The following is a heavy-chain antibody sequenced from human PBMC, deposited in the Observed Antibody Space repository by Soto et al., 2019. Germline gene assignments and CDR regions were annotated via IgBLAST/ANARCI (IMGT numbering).Heavy chain of an antibody. CDR2: TYSSGGA. CDR3: ARTRGSAVYFYSYGLDV. Sequence: LQDSGPGLVKPSETLSLTCSISGGSINGNTYSWGCIRQPPGRGLEWIGNTYSSGGAYYDPSFKSRASIYVDTSKTHVFLKLTSVHAADTAIYYCARTRGSAVYFYSYGLDVWGHGTTVTVSS. CDR1: GGSINGNTYS. D-gene: IGHD3-10*01. V-gene: IGHV4-39*07. J-gene: IGHJ6*02.